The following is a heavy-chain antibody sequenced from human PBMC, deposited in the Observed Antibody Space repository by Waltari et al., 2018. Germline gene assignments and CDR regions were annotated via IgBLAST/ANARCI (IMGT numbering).Heavy chain of an antibody. CDR2: INHSGST. Sequence: QVQLQQWGAGLLKPSETLSLTCAVYGGSFSGYYWRWIRPPPGKGLEWIGEINHSGSTNYNPSLKSRVTISVDTSKNQFSLKLSSVTAADTAVYYCARGVKEVVPAAMMNNGAEYFQHWGQGTLVTVSS. J-gene: IGHJ1*01. V-gene: IGHV4-34*01. D-gene: IGHD2-2*01. CDR3: ARGVKEVVPAAMMNNGAEYFQH. CDR1: GGSFSGYY.